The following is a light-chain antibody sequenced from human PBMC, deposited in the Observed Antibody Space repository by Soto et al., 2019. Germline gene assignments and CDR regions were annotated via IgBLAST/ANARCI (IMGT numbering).Light chain of an antibody. V-gene: IGKV1-5*01. J-gene: IGKJ4*01. CDR1: ESISSW. CDR3: HQYNSYPPT. Sequence: DIPMTQSTSTLSASVGDRVTITCRASESISSWLAWYQQKPGKAPKLLIYDASSLESGVPSRFSGSGSGTEFTLTISSLQPDDFATYYCHQYNSYPPTFAGGTKVEIK. CDR2: DAS.